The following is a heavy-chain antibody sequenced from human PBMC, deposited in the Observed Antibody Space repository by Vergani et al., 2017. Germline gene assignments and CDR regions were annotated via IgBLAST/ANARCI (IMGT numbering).Heavy chain of an antibody. J-gene: IGHJ5*02. CDR3: ARGSRIYDYSNYGWFDP. CDR2: VYYSGST. D-gene: IGHD4-11*01. Sequence: QLQLQESGPGLVKPSETLSLTCTVSGGSISSSNYFWGWIRQPPGKGLEWIGSVYYSGSTYYKPSLKSRVTISVDTSKSQFSLKLSSMTAADTAVYYCARGSRIYDYSNYGWFDPWGQGTLVTVSS. CDR1: GGSISSSNYF. V-gene: IGHV4-39*01.